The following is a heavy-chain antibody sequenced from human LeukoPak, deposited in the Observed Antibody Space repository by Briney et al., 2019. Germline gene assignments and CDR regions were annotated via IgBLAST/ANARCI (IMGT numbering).Heavy chain of an antibody. CDR3: ARLEAY. D-gene: IGHD3-3*01. CDR1: GGSIGSSSYY. V-gene: IGHV4-39*01. J-gene: IGHJ4*02. CDR2: IYYSGST. Sequence: SSETLSLTCTVSGGSIGSSSYYWGWIRQPPGKGLEWIGSIYYSGSTYYNPSLKSRVTISVDTSKNQFSLKLSSVTAADTAVYYCARLEAYWGQGTLVTVSS.